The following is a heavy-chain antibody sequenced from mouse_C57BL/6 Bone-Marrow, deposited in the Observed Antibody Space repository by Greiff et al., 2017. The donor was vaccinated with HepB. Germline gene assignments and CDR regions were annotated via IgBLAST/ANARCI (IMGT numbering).Heavy chain of an antibody. Sequence: DVKLQESGPGLVKPSQSLSLTCSVTGYSITSGYYWNWIRQFPGNKLEWMGYISYDGSNNYNPSLKNRISITRDTSKNQFFLKLNSVTTEDTATYYCAREGGNWDYWGQGTTLTVSS. CDR2: ISYDGSN. V-gene: IGHV3-6*01. D-gene: IGHD2-1*01. CDR1: GYSITSGYY. J-gene: IGHJ2*01. CDR3: AREGGNWDY.